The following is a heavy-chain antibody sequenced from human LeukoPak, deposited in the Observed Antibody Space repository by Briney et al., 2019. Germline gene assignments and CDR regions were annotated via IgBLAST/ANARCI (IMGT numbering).Heavy chain of an antibody. Sequence: GASVKVSCKASGYSFTSNYIHWVRQAPGQGLEWMGMIYPRDGSTSYAQKFQGRVTVTRDTSTSTVYMELSSLRSEDTAVYYCARAITMIVVAPDYWGQGTLVTVSS. CDR3: ARAITMIVVAPDY. J-gene: IGHJ4*02. CDR1: GYSFTSNY. D-gene: IGHD3-22*01. V-gene: IGHV1-46*01. CDR2: IYPRDGST.